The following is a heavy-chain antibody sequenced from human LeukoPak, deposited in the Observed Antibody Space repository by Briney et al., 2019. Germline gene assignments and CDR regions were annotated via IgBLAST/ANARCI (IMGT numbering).Heavy chain of an antibody. Sequence: VKVSCKASGGTFSSYAISWVRQAPGQGLEWMGGIIPIFGTANYAQKFQGRVTITADESTSTAYMELSSLRSEDTAVYYRAVDYCSSTSCYAGPNWFDPWGQGTLVTVSS. CDR3: AVDYCSSTSCYAGPNWFDP. V-gene: IGHV1-69*01. CDR1: GGTFSSYA. CDR2: IIPIFGTA. D-gene: IGHD2-2*01. J-gene: IGHJ5*02.